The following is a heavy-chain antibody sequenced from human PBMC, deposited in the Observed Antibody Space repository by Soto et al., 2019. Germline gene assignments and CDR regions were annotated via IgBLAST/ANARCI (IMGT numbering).Heavy chain of an antibody. Sequence: QVQLVQSGAEVKKPGSSVKVSCKASGGTFSSYAISWVRQAPGQGLEWMGGIIPIFGTANYAQKFQGRVTITADESASTAYMELSSLRSEDTAVYYCARPGTSIAARLYYYFDYCGQGTLVTVSS. D-gene: IGHD6-6*01. J-gene: IGHJ4*02. CDR3: ARPGTSIAARLYYYFDY. CDR2: IIPIFGTA. V-gene: IGHV1-69*01. CDR1: GGTFSSYA.